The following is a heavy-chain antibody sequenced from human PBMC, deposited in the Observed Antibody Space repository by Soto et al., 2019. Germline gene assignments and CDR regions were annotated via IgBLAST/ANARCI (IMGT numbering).Heavy chain of an antibody. CDR2: ISSSSSTM. CDR3: AREGGSLNWFDP. V-gene: IGHV3-48*01. CDR1: GFTFSSYS. D-gene: IGHD1-26*01. Sequence: PGGSLRLSCAASGFTFSSYSMNWVRQAPGKGLEWVSYISSSSSTMYYADSVKGRFTISRDNAKNSLYLQMNSLRGEDTAVYYCAREGGSLNWFDPWGQGTLVTVSS. J-gene: IGHJ5*02.